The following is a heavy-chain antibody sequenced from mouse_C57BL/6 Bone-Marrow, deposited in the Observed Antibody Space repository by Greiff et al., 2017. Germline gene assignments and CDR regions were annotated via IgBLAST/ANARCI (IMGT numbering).Heavy chain of an antibody. CDR2: IDPEDGET. Sequence: EVKLVESGAELVKPGASVKLSCTASGFNINDYYMHWVKQRTEQGLEWIGRIDPEDGETKYAPKFQGKATITADTSSNTAYLQLSSLTSEDTAVYYCARTHYYGSPWFAYWGQGTLVTVSA. D-gene: IGHD1-1*01. CDR1: GFNINDYY. V-gene: IGHV14-2*01. J-gene: IGHJ3*01. CDR3: ARTHYYGSPWFAY.